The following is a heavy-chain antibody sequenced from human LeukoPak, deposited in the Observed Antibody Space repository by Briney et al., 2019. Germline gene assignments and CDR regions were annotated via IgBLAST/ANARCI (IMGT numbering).Heavy chain of an antibody. V-gene: IGHV4-38-2*02. CDR1: GYSISSGYY. CDR2: IYHSGST. D-gene: IGHD3-10*01. J-gene: IGHJ6*03. CDR3: ARGYYGSGSYYTDYYYYMDV. Sequence: SETLSLTCTVSGYSISSGYYWGWIRQPPGKGLEWIGSIYHSGSTYYNPSLKSRVTISVDTSKNQFSLKLSSVTAADTAVYYCARGYYGSGSYYTDYYYYMDVWGKGTTVTISS.